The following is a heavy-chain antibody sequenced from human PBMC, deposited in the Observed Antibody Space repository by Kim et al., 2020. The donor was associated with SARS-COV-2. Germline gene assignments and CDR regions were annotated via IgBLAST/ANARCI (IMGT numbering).Heavy chain of an antibody. CDR1: GYSFTSYW. CDR3: ARAESDGDSTPLNRGYYYYGMDV. D-gene: IGHD2-15*01. Sequence: GESLKISCKGSGYSFTSYWIGWVRQMPGKGLEWMGIIYPGDSDTRYSPSFQGQVTISADKSISTAYLQWSSLKASDTAMYYCARAESDGDSTPLNRGYYYYGMDVWGQVTTVTVSS. J-gene: IGHJ6*02. V-gene: IGHV5-51*01. CDR2: IYPGDSDT.